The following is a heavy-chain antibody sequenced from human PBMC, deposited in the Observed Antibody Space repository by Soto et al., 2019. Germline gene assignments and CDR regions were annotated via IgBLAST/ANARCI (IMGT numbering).Heavy chain of an antibody. D-gene: IGHD3-10*01. Sequence: SETLSLTCSVSGGSISNYYWNWIRQPPGKGLEWVGYAHYSGTTSYNPSLKSRVTTSLDTSKNQFSLRLSSVTAADTAVYYCARRWSGTDYWGQGTLVTVSS. CDR1: GGSISNYY. V-gene: IGHV4-59*01. J-gene: IGHJ4*02. CDR3: ARRWSGTDY. CDR2: AHYSGTT.